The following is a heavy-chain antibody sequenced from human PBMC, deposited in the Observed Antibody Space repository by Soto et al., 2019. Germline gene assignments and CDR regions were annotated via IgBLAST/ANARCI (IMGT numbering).Heavy chain of an antibody. CDR1: GIAFSTHS. V-gene: IGHV3-48*01. Sequence: GWSLRLSCSASGIAFSTHSMHWVYQAPGKGLEWVSYISYNRSTKYYADSVKGRFTISRDNAKNSLYLQMNSLRAEDTAVYYCAKDLNDFWSGYYARGYYYYGMDVWGQGTTGTVSS. J-gene: IGHJ6*02. CDR3: AKDLNDFWSGYYARGYYYYGMDV. D-gene: IGHD3-3*01. CDR2: ISYNRSTK.